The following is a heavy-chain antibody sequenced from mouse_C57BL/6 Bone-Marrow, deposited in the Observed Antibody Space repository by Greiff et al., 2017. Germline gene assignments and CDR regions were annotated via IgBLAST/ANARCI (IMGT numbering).Heavy chain of an antibody. CDR3: AREGIYYDSYDY. J-gene: IGHJ2*01. CDR1: GYTFTSYW. D-gene: IGHD2-4*01. Sequence: VQLQQPGAELVKPGASVKLSCKASGYTFTSYWMQWVKQRPGQGLEWIGEIDPSDSYTNYNQKFKGKATLTVYTSSSSAYMQLSSLTSEDSAVYDCAREGIYYDSYDYWGQGTTLTVSS. CDR2: IDPSDSYT. V-gene: IGHV1-50*01.